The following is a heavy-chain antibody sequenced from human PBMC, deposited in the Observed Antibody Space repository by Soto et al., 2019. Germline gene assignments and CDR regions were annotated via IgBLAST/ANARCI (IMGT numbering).Heavy chain of an antibody. CDR2: ISSSSSYI. Sequence: GGSLRLSCAASGFTFSSYSMNWVRQAPGKGLEWVSSISSSSSYIYYADSVKGRFTISRDNAKNSLYLQMNSLRAEDTAVYYCARDAALWFGELLFNWFDPWGQGTLVTVSS. J-gene: IGHJ5*02. CDR1: GFTFSSYS. V-gene: IGHV3-21*01. D-gene: IGHD3-10*01. CDR3: ARDAALWFGELLFNWFDP.